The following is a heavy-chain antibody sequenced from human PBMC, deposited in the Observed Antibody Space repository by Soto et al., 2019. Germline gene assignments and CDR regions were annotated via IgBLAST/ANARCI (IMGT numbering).Heavy chain of an antibody. V-gene: IGHV4-34*01. CDR3: ARYGGTALWYFDI. CDR1: GASFTGYY. J-gene: IGHJ2*01. Sequence: QVRLQQWGAGLLKPSETLSLTCAVYGASFTGYYWTWLRQSPGKGLEWIGEVSHSGTAQYNPSLKSRVTISLDTSKSNFSLELTSVTAADTAVYYCARYGGTALWYFDIWCRGTSVSVSS. D-gene: IGHD2-15*01. CDR2: VSHSGTA.